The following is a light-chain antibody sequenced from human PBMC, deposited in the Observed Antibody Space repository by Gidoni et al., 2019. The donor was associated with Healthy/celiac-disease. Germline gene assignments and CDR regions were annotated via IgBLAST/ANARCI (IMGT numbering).Light chain of an antibody. CDR3: QAWDSSAGV. CDR1: KLGDKY. CDR2: QDS. Sequence: SYELTQQPSVSVSPGQTASIPCSGDKLGDKYACWYQQKPGQSPGLVIYQDSKRPSGIPERFSGSNSGNTATLTISGTQAMDEADYYCQAWDSSAGVFGGGTKLTVL. J-gene: IGLJ2*01. V-gene: IGLV3-1*01.